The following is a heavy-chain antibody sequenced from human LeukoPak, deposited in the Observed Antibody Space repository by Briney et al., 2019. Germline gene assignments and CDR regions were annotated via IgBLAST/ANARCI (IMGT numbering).Heavy chain of an antibody. Sequence: GGSLRLSCAASGFSFSNDAMSWVRQAPGEGPEWVSTISGPGHEIYYRDSVRGRFTISRDNSKNTLYLQMNSLRAEDMAVYYCAKDGPGRSVDFDYWGQGTLVTVSS. CDR2: ISGPGHEI. D-gene: IGHD2-15*01. CDR1: GFSFSNDA. CDR3: AKDGPGRSVDFDY. V-gene: IGHV3-23*01. J-gene: IGHJ4*02.